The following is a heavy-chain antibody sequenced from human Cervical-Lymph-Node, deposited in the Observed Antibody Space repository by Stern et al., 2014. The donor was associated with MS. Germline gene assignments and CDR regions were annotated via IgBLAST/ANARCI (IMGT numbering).Heavy chain of an antibody. D-gene: IGHD6-19*01. CDR2: ISTNTGDP. CDR3: ARPNDSSGLFDQ. J-gene: IGHJ5*02. Sequence: VQLVESGSELKKPGASVKVSCKASGYTFNNYAMIWVRQAPGQGLEWMGWISTNTGDPDYAQGFTGRFVFSMDTSVSTAYLQITSLKAEDTAVYYCARPNDSSGLFDQWGQGTLVTVSS. V-gene: IGHV7-4-1*02. CDR1: GYTFNNYA.